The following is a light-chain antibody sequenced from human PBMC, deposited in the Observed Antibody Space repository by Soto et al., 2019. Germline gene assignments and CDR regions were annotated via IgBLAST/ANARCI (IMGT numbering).Light chain of an antibody. J-gene: IGKJ4*01. CDR1: QSILYSANNKNY. CDR2: WAS. CDR3: QQYYTTPLT. V-gene: IGKV4-1*01. Sequence: DIVMTQSPDSLAVSLGERATINCKSSQSILYSANNKNYLAWYQQRPGQPPKLLIYWASTRESGVPDRFSGSGSATDFTLTITSLQAEDVAVYYCQQYYTTPLTFGGGTKVGIK.